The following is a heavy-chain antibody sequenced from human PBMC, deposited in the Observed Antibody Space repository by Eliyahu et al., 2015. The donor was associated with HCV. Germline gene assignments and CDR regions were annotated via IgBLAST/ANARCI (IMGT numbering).Heavy chain of an antibody. CDR2: IYNXGST. CDR1: GGSISSSY. V-gene: IGHV4-59*01. D-gene: IGHD3-10*01. J-gene: IGHJ6*02. CDR3: AREPGGGYYPHYHYYGLDV. Sequence: QVQLQESGPGLVKPSETLSLXCTVXGGSISSSYWSWIRXPPGXGLEWIGXIYNXGSTNYNPSLKSRVTILVDTSKNQFSLTLSSVTAADTAVYYCAREPGGGYYPHYHYYGLDVWGQGTTVTVSS.